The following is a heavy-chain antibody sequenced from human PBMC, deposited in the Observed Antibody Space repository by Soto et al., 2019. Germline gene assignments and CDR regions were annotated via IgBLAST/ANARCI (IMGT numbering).Heavy chain of an antibody. Sequence: GGSLRLSCAASGFTFSSYSMNWVRQAPGKGLEWVSSISSSSSHIYYADSVKGRFTVSRDNAKNSLFLQMNSLRAEDTAVYYCATTVPFDYWGQGTLVTVSS. J-gene: IGHJ4*02. CDR3: ATTVPFDY. CDR1: GFTFSSYS. CDR2: ISSSSSHI. V-gene: IGHV3-21*01.